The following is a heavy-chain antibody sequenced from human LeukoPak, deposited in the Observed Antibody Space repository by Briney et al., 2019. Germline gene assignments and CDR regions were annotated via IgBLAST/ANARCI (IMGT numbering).Heavy chain of an antibody. J-gene: IGHJ1*01. Sequence: SETLSLTCTVSGGSFSPYYWTWIRQPPGKGLEWIGYIYHTGTTRYNPSLNSRVTISVETSKNQFSLRLNSVTAADTAIYYCVRLDSGDHGNIPHWGQGTLVTVSS. CDR3: VRLDSGDHGNIPH. V-gene: IGHV4-59*08. D-gene: IGHD1-26*01. CDR2: IYHTGTT. CDR1: GGSFSPYY.